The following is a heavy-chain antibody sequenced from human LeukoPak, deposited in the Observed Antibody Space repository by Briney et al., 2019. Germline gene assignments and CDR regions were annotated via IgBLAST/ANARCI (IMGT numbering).Heavy chain of an antibody. V-gene: IGHV3-74*01. D-gene: IGHD2/OR15-2a*01. Sequence: GGSLRLSCAASGFTFGSYWMHWVRQAPGKGLVWVSHIDNYGSTTNYADSVKGRFTISRDNAKNTLYLQMNSLRAEDTAVYYCARDLSGPFDYWGQGTLVTVSS. J-gene: IGHJ4*02. CDR2: IDNYGSTT. CDR3: ARDLSGPFDY. CDR1: GFTFGSYW.